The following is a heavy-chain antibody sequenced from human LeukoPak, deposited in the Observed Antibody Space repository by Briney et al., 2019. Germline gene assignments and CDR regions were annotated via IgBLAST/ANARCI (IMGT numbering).Heavy chain of an antibody. CDR3: AKDRDIATMDV. CDR1: GFTFSSYG. Sequence: GRSLRLSCAASGFTFSSYGMHWVRQAPGKGLEWVAAISYDGSNKYYADSVKGRFTISRDNSKNTLYLQMNSLRAEDTAVYYCAKDRDIATMDVWGQGTTVTVS. V-gene: IGHV3-30*18. J-gene: IGHJ6*02. CDR2: ISYDGSNK. D-gene: IGHD5-12*01.